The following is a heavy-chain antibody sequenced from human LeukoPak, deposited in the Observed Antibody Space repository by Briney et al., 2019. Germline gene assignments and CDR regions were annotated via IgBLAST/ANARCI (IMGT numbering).Heavy chain of an antibody. CDR2: IYYSGST. CDR3: ARGGMVRGYNWFDP. J-gene: IGHJ5*02. D-gene: IGHD3-10*01. CDR1: GGSISSYY. Sequence: IPSETLSLTCTVSGGSISSYYWSWIRQPPGKGLEWIGYIYYSGSTNYNPSLKSRVTISVDTSKNQFSLKLSSVTAADTAVYYCARGGMVRGYNWFDPWGQGTGVSVSS. V-gene: IGHV4-59*01.